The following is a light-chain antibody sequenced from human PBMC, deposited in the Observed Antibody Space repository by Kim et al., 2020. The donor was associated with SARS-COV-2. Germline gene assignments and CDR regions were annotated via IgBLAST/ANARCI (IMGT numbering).Light chain of an antibody. CDR1: QSVSASY. CDR2: GGY. Sequence: APGDRATLSCRASQSVSASYFAWYQQRPGQAPRRLIYGGYSRAPDTPDRFSVSGWCTDFTLTISSLEPEDFAVYFCQQYGTTPRTFGQWTKVDIK. J-gene: IGKJ1*01. CDR3: QQYGTTPRT. V-gene: IGKV3-20*01.